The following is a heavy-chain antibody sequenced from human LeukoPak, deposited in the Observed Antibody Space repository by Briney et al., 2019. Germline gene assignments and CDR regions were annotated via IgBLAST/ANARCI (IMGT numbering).Heavy chain of an antibody. D-gene: IGHD6-13*01. CDR2: ISGSGGST. J-gene: IGHJ4*02. V-gene: IGHV3-23*01. CDR1: GFTFSSYA. Sequence: GGSLRLSCAAPGFTFSSYAMSWVRQAPGKGLEWVSAISGSGGSTYYADSVKGRFTISRDNSKNTLYLQMNSLRAEDTAVYYCAKESSSSWYGAVYFDYWGQGTLVTVSS. CDR3: AKESSSSWYGAVYFDY.